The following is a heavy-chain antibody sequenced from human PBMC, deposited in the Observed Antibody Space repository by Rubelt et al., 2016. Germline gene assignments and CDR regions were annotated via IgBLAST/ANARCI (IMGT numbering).Heavy chain of an antibody. Sequence: EVQLVQSGAEVKKPGESLKISCKGSGYSFTTYWIGWVRQMPGKGLECMGIIYPGDSDTRYSPSFQGQGTISDGRAISTAYLQWSSRKASDTARDYWARLRGSPQGAAFDIWGQGTMVTVSS. CDR3: ARLRGSPQGAAFDI. CDR1: GYSFTTYW. D-gene: IGHD1-26*01. J-gene: IGHJ3*02. CDR2: IYPGDSDT. V-gene: IGHV5-51*01.